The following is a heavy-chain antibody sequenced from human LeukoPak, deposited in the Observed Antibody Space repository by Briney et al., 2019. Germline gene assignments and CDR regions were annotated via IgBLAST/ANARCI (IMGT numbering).Heavy chain of an antibody. Sequence: GGSLRLSCVASGLSFSSYNTNWVRQAPGKGLEWVSSISRSGSTIYYADSVKGRFTISRDNAKNSLYLQMNSLRAEDTAVYYCARGKYQLLDYYMDVWGKGTTVTVSS. CDR1: GLSFSSYN. V-gene: IGHV3-21*04. D-gene: IGHD2-2*01. CDR3: ARGKYQLLDYYMDV. CDR2: ISRSGSTI. J-gene: IGHJ6*03.